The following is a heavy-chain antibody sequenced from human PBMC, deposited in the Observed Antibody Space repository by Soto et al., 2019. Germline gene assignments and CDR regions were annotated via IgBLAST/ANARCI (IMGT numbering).Heavy chain of an antibody. CDR2: INRDGSST. D-gene: IGHD2-2*01. V-gene: IGHV3-74*01. J-gene: IGHJ4*02. Sequence: EVQLAESGGGLVQPGGSLRLSCAASGFSFSSHWMHWIRQDPEKGLVWVSHINRDGSSTAYADSVKGRFTISRDNAKNTLYLQMDSLRADDTAAYYCAKTPISYCSSTSCYRYFDIWGQGTLVTVSS. CDR1: GFSFSSHW. CDR3: AKTPISYCSSTSCYRYFDI.